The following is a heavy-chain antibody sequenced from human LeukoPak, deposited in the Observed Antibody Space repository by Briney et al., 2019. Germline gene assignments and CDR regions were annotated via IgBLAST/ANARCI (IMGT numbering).Heavy chain of an antibody. CDR2: INHSGST. V-gene: IGHV4-34*01. CDR3: ARGQEVAAAGQAAYYYYGMDV. Sequence: SETLSLTCAVYGGSFSGYYWSWIRQPPGKGLEWIGEINHSGSTNYNPSLKSRVTISVDTSKNQFSLKLSSVTAADTAVYYCARGQEVAAAGQAAYYYYGMDVWGQGTTVTVSS. CDR1: GGSFSGYY. J-gene: IGHJ6*02. D-gene: IGHD6-13*01.